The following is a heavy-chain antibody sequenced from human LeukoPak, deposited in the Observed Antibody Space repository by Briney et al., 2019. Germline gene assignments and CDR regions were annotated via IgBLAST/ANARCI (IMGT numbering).Heavy chain of an antibody. Sequence: SETLSLTCDVSGGSIDSTNWWNWVRQTPGKGQEWIGEIHHDGRINYNPSLKSRVTLSVDKSKNQFSLRLNSVTAADTAMYYCARSHDHLWGNYPDYWGQGTLVTVSS. CDR2: IHHDGRI. D-gene: IGHD3-16*02. J-gene: IGHJ4*02. CDR1: GGSIDSTNW. CDR3: ARSHDHLWGNYPDY. V-gene: IGHV4/OR15-8*01.